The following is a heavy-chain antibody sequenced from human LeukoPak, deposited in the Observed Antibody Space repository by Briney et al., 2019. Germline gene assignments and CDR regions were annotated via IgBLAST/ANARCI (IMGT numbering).Heavy chain of an antibody. Sequence: GASVKVSCKASGGTFSSYAISWVRQAPGQGLEWMGRIIPILGIANYAQKFQGRVTITADKSTSTAYMELSSLRSEDTAVYYCARHARLAGIAAAGAFDYWGQGTLVTVSS. CDR1: GGTFSSYA. D-gene: IGHD6-13*01. J-gene: IGHJ4*02. V-gene: IGHV1-69*04. CDR3: ARHARLAGIAAAGAFDY. CDR2: IIPILGIA.